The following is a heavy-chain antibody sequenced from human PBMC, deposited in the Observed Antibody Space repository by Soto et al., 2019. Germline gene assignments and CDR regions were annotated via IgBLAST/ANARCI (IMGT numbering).Heavy chain of an antibody. J-gene: IGHJ5*02. V-gene: IGHV4-30-4*01. D-gene: IGHD6-13*01. CDR1: GGSISSGDYY. CDR3: ARDRIAAAGWFDP. CDR2: IYYSGST. Sequence: QVQLQESGPGLVKPSQTLSLTCTVSGGSISSGDYYWRWIRQPPGKGLEWIGYIYYSGSTYYNPSLKSRVTISVDTSKNQFSLKLSSVTAADTAVYYCARDRIAAAGWFDPWGQGTLVTVSS.